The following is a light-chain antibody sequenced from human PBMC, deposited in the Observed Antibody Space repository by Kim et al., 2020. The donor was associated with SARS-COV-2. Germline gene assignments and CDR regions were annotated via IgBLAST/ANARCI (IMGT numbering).Light chain of an antibody. V-gene: IGLV1-47*01. CDR2: RNN. J-gene: IGLJ2*01. Sequence: GQRVTISCSGSSSSIGSNYVYWYQQLPGTAPKRLIYRNNQRPSGVPDRFSGSKSGTSASLAISGLRSEDEADYYCAAWDDSLSGVVFGGGTQLTVL. CDR3: AAWDDSLSGVV. CDR1: SSSIGSNY.